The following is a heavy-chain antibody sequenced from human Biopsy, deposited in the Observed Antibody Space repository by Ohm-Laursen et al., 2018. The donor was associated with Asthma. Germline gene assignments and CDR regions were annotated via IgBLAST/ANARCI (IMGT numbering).Heavy chain of an antibody. CDR2: INHMGST. CDR1: GGSFSAYY. Sequence: TLSLTCAVYGGSFSAYYWSWIRQPPGKGLEWIAEINHMGSTNYNPSLKSRVTMSVDTSKNQLFLNLSSVTAADTAVYYCARAASTTVFWSGYSHNWFDPWGQGTLVTVSS. V-gene: IGHV4-34*01. CDR3: ARAASTTVFWSGYSHNWFDP. J-gene: IGHJ5*02. D-gene: IGHD3-3*01.